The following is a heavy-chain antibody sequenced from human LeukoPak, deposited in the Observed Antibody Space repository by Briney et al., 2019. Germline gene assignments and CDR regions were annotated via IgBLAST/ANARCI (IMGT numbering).Heavy chain of an antibody. CDR1: GYTFTGYY. V-gene: IGHV1-2*02. CDR2: INPNSGGT. D-gene: IGHD3-9*01. CDR3: ARRSDYDILTGYGWFDP. Sequence: ASVKVSCKASGYTFTGYYMHWVRQAPGQGLEWMGWINPNSGGTNYAQKFQGRVTMTRDTSISTAYMELSRLRSDDTAVYYCARRSDYDILTGYGWFDPWGQGTLVTVSS. J-gene: IGHJ5*02.